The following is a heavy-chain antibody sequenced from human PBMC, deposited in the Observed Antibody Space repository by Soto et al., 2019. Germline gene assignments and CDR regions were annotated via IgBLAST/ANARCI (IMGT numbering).Heavy chain of an antibody. J-gene: IGHJ6*02. D-gene: IGHD2-2*01. Sequence: SVKVSCKASGGTFSSYTISWVRQAPGQGLERMGRIIPILGIANYAQKFQGRDTITADKSTSTAYMELSSLRSEDTAVYDCVRVGGDCSSTSCYGESYYYYYGMVVWGQGTTVTVSS. V-gene: IGHV1-69*02. CDR2: IIPILGIA. CDR1: GGTFSSYT. CDR3: VRVGGDCSSTSCYGESYYYYYGMVV.